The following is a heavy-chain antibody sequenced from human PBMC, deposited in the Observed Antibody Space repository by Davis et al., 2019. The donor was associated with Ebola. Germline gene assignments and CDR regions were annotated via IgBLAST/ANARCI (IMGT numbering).Heavy chain of an antibody. D-gene: IGHD5-12*01. Sequence: GESLKISCAASGFAFSTYTMIWGRQAPGKGLEWVSSIISSGSSVYYADSVKGRFTVSRDNAKNSLYLQMDSLRAEDTAVYYCGRGGGDSGYATVNWGRGTLVTVSS. V-gene: IGHV3-21*04. CDR1: GFAFSTYT. CDR2: IISSGSSV. CDR3: GRGGGDSGYATVN. J-gene: IGHJ1*01.